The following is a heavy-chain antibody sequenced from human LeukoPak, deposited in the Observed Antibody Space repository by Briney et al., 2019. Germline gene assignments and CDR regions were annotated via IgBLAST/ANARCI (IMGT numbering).Heavy chain of an antibody. D-gene: IGHD6-13*01. CDR1: GGSISSYY. CDR3: ARDYERAAAGRGGAFDI. Sequence: SETLSLTCTVSGGSISSYYWSWIRQPPGKGLEWIGYIYYSGSTNYNPSLKSRVTISVDTSKNQFSLKLSSVTAADTAVYYCARDYERAAAGRGGAFDIWGQGTMVTVSS. J-gene: IGHJ3*02. CDR2: IYYSGST. V-gene: IGHV4-59*01.